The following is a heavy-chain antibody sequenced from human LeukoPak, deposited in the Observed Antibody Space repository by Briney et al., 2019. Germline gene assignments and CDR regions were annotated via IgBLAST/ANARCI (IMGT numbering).Heavy chain of an antibody. CDR1: GGTFSSYA. V-gene: IGHV1-69*06. D-gene: IGHD2-15*01. CDR2: IIPIFGTA. Sequence: PTASVKVSCKASGGTFSSYAISWVRQAPGQGLEWMGRIIPIFGTANYAQKFQGRVTITADKSTSTAYMELSSLRSEETAVYSCARDVGDLAPPYYYMDVWGKGTTVTVSS. J-gene: IGHJ6*03. CDR3: ARDVGDLAPPYYYMDV.